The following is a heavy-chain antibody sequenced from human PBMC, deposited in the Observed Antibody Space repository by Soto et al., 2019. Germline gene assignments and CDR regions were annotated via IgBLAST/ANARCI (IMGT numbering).Heavy chain of an antibody. CDR2: INSDGSST. CDR1: GFTFSSYW. J-gene: IGHJ1*01. Sequence: EVQLVESGGGLVQPGGSLRLSCAASGFTFSSYWMHWVRQAPGKGLVWVSRINSDGSSTAYADSVKGRFTVSRDNAKNTLYLQMNSLRDEDTAVYYCARDDTGPAEYFQHWGQGTLVTVSS. V-gene: IGHV3-74*01. D-gene: IGHD2-8*02. CDR3: ARDDTGPAEYFQH.